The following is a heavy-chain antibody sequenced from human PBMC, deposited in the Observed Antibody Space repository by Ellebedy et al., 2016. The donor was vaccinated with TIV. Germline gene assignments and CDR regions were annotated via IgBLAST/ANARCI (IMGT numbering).Heavy chain of an antibody. V-gene: IGHV3-74*01. CDR2: MNSDGSDT. D-gene: IGHD1-7*01. J-gene: IGHJ4*02. Sequence: GGSLRLSXEASGFTFGDFAMHWVRQAPGKGLVWVSHMNSDGSDTNYADSVKGRFTISRDNAKNTVYLQMKSLRAEDTAVYYCARGGNWNYVQIGYWGQGTLVTVSS. CDR3: ARGGNWNYVQIGY. CDR1: GFTFGDFA.